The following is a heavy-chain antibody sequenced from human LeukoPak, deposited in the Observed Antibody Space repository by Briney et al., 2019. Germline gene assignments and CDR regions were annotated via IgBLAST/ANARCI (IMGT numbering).Heavy chain of an antibody. D-gene: IGHD6-19*01. Sequence: ASVKVSCKASGYTFTSYAMHWVRQAPGQRLEWMGWINAGNGNTKYLQKFQGRVTITRDTSASTAYMELSSLRSEDTAVDYCARVDRSGWFIFDYWGQATLVIVSS. CDR3: ARVDRSGWFIFDY. V-gene: IGHV1-3*01. J-gene: IGHJ4*02. CDR2: INAGNGNT. CDR1: GYTFTSYA.